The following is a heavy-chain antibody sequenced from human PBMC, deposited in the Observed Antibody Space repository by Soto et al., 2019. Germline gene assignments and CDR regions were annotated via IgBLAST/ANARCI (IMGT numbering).Heavy chain of an antibody. Sequence: VGSLRLSGAASGFTFSRYSMNWVRQAPGKGLEWVSSISSSSSCIYYADSVKGRFTISRDNAKNSLYLQMNSLRAEDTAVYYCARDLAPLNWFDPWGQGTLVTVS. CDR1: GFTFSRYS. CDR3: ARDLAPLNWFDP. J-gene: IGHJ5*02. CDR2: ISSSSSCI. V-gene: IGHV3-21*01.